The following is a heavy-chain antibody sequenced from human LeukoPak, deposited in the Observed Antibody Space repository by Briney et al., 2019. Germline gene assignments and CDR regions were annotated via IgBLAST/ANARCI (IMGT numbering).Heavy chain of an antibody. CDR1: GFTFSDYS. Sequence: PGGSLRLSCAASGFTFSDYSMSWIRQAPGKGLEWVSYISSSGTTIYYADSVKGRFTISRDNAKNSLYLQMNSLRAEDTAVYYCAGRPIAAAGRTDYWGQGTLVTVSS. D-gene: IGHD6-13*01. V-gene: IGHV3-11*04. CDR2: ISSSGTTI. J-gene: IGHJ4*02. CDR3: AGRPIAAAGRTDY.